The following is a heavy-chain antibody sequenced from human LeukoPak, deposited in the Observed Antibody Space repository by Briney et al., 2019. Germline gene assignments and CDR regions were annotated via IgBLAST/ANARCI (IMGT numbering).Heavy chain of an antibody. J-gene: IGHJ4*02. CDR2: IISTGGST. CDR1: GFTFSSCA. V-gene: IGHV3-23*01. CDR3: AKGYSSGWRTYFDY. Sequence: GGSLRLSCAASGFTFSSCAMSWVRQSPGKGLEWVSGIISTGGSTYYADSVKGRFTISRDNSKSTLSLQMDSLRAEDTAVYYCAKGYSSGWRTYFDYWGQGTLVTVSS. D-gene: IGHD6-19*01.